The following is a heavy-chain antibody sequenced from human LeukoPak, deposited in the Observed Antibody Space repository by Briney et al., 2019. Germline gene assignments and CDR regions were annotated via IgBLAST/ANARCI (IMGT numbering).Heavy chain of an antibody. D-gene: IGHD2/OR15-2a*01. J-gene: IGHJ4*02. CDR3: ARMVGNSPDY. CDR2: TYYRSKWST. Sequence: SQTLSLTCAISGDSVSSNSAAWNWIRQSPSRGHEWLGRTYYRSKWSTDYAVFVKSRITINPDTSKNQFSLHLKSVTPEDTAVYYCARMVGNSPDYWGQGTLVTVSS. CDR1: GDSVSSNSAA. V-gene: IGHV6-1*01.